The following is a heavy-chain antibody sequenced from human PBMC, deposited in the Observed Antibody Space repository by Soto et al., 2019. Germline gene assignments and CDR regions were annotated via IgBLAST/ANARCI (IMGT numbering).Heavy chain of an antibody. CDR1: GGSISSYY. J-gene: IGHJ6*02. CDR3: ARNYGGNSNYYYGMDV. V-gene: IGHV4-59*01. Sequence: SETLSLTCTVSGGSISSYYWSWIRQPPGKGLEWIGYIYYSGSTNYNPSLKSRVTISVDTSKNQFSLKLSSVTAADTAVYYCARNYGGNSNYYYGMDVWGQGTTVTVS. D-gene: IGHD4-17*01. CDR2: IYYSGST.